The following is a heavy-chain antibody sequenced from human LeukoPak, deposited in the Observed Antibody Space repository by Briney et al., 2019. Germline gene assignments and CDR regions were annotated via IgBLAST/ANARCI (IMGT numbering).Heavy chain of an antibody. Sequence: ASVKVSCKASGYTFISYGISWVRQAPGQGLEWMGWISAYNGNTNYAQKLQGRVTMTTDTSTSTAYMELSRLRSDDTAVYYCARDQGYYDSSGYGYAFDIWGQGTMVTVSS. CDR3: ARDQGYYDSSGYGYAFDI. CDR1: GYTFISYG. J-gene: IGHJ3*02. V-gene: IGHV1-18*01. D-gene: IGHD3-22*01. CDR2: ISAYNGNT.